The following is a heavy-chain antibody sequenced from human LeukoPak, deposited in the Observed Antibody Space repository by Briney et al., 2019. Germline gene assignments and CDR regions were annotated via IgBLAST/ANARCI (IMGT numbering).Heavy chain of an antibody. CDR1: GGTFSRYA. CDR2: IIPIFGTA. Sequence: SVKVSCKASGGTFSRYAISWVRQAPGQGLEWMGGIIPIFGTANYAQKFQGRVTITADESTSTAYMELSSLRSEDTAVYYCAVVPAAISAWFDPWGQGTLVTVSS. J-gene: IGHJ5*02. D-gene: IGHD2-2*02. V-gene: IGHV1-69*13. CDR3: AVVPAAISAWFDP.